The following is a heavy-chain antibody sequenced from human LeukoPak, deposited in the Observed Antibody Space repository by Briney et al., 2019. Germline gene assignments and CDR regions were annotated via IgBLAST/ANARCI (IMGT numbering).Heavy chain of an antibody. V-gene: IGHV3-30*18. CDR1: GFTFSSYG. J-gene: IGHJ4*02. Sequence: GGSLRLSCAASGFTFSSYGMHWVRQAPGKGLEWVAAISYDGSNKYYADSVKGRFTISRDNSKNTLYLQMNSLRAEDTAVYYCAKDIESGVVDYWGQGTLVTVSS. CDR3: AKDIESGVVDY. D-gene: IGHD2-15*01. CDR2: ISYDGSNK.